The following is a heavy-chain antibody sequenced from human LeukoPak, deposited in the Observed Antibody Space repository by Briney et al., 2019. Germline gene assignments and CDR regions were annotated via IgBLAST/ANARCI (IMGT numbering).Heavy chain of an antibody. V-gene: IGHV1-2*02. CDR3: AITRITMVRGDDY. CDR2: INPNSGGT. CDR1: GYTFTGYY. J-gene: IGHJ4*02. Sequence: GASVKVSCTASGYTFTGYYMHWVRQAPGQGLEWMGWINPNSGGTNYAQKFQGRVTMTRDTSISTAYMELSRLRSDDTAVYYCAITRITMVRGDDYWGQGTLVTVSS. D-gene: IGHD3-10*01.